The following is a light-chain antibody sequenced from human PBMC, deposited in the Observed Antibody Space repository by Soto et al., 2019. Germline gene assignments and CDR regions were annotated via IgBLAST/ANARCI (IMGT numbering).Light chain of an antibody. CDR1: QTVSSY. J-gene: IGKJ1*01. CDR3: QQRSNWPWT. CDR2: DAS. Sequence: EIVLTQSPGTLSLSPGERATLSCRASQTVSSYLLWYQQKPGQAPRLLIYDASNRATGIPARFSGSGSGTDFTLTISRLEPEDFAVYYCQQRSNWPWTFGQGTRWIS. V-gene: IGKV3-11*01.